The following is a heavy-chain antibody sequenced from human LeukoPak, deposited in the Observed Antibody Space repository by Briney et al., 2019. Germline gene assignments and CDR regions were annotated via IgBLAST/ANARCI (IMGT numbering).Heavy chain of an antibody. Sequence: AASVKVSCKSSGGTFSSYAISWVRQAPGQGLEWMGGIIPIFGTANYAQKFQGRVTITADESTSTAYMELSSLRSEDTAVYYCARGGLYGDSPSDYWGQGTLVTVSS. V-gene: IGHV1-69*13. D-gene: IGHD4-17*01. CDR3: ARGGLYGDSPSDY. CDR2: IIPIFGTA. CDR1: GGTFSSYA. J-gene: IGHJ4*02.